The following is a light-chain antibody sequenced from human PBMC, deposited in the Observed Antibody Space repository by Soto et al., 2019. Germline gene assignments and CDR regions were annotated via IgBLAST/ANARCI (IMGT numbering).Light chain of an antibody. J-gene: IGKJ4*01. CDR1: QTTSNW. CDR3: QQYNTYPLP. Sequence: DIQLTQSPFTLSPSVGDRVTITCRASQTTSNWLAWYQQNTGKAPKVLIFDASTLDGGVPSRFSGRRSGTDFTLTISSLQPSDFATYYCQQYNTYPLPFGGGTKVDIK. CDR2: DAS. V-gene: IGKV1-5*01.